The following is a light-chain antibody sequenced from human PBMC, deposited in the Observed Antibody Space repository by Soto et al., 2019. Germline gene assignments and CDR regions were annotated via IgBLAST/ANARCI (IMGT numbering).Light chain of an antibody. Sequence: EIVLTQSPGTLSLSPGERATLSCRASQSVTSNYLAWYQLKPGQAPRLLIYAASNTATGIPDRFSGSGSGTDFTLSISRLEPEDFAVYYCQQYGSTPSITFGQGTRLEIE. V-gene: IGKV3-20*01. CDR3: QQYGSTPSIT. CDR2: AAS. CDR1: QSVTSNY. J-gene: IGKJ5*01.